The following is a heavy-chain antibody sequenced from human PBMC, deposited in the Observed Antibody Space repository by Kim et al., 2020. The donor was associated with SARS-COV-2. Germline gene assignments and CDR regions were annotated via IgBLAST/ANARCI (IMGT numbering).Heavy chain of an antibody. Sequence: GSNKYYADPVKGRFPISRDNSKNTLYLQMNSLRAEDTAVYYCARDYGMDVWGQGTTVTVSS. CDR3: ARDYGMDV. CDR2: GSNK. J-gene: IGHJ6*02. V-gene: IGHV3-33*01.